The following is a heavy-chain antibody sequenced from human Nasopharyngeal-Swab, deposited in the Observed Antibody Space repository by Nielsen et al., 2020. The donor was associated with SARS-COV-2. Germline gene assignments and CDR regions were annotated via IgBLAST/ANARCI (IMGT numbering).Heavy chain of an antibody. D-gene: IGHD2-2*02. CDR2: IYYSGST. Sequence: SETLSLTCTVSGGSISSYYWSWIRQPPGKGLEWIGYIYYSGSTNYNPSLKSRVTISVDTSKNQFSLKLSSVTAADTAVYYCARVADCSSTSCYTGEVDYWGQGTLVTASS. J-gene: IGHJ4*02. V-gene: IGHV4-59*01. CDR1: GGSISSYY. CDR3: ARVADCSSTSCYTGEVDY.